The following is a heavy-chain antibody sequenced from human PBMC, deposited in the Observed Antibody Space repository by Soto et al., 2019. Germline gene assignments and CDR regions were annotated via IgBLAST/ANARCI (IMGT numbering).Heavy chain of an antibody. V-gene: IGHV3-23*01. J-gene: IGHJ4*02. CDR1: GLTFSSYA. D-gene: IGHD1-1*01. CDR2: ISGSGGST. CDR3: AKSGGNDDVEYFDY. Sequence: EVQLLESGGGLVQPGGSLRLSCAASGLTFSSYAMSWVRQAPGKGLEWVSAISGSGGSTYYADSVKGLFAISRDNSKTTLYLRMNSMTAEDTAVYYCAKSGGNDDVEYFDYCGQGTLVTVAA.